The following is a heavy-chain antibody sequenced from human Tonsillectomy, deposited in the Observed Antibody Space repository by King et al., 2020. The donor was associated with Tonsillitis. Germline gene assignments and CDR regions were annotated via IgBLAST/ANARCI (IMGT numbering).Heavy chain of an antibody. CDR2: INSDGSST. D-gene: IGHD3-22*01. Sequence: VQLVESGGGLVKPGGSLRLSCAASGFTFSSYWMHWVRQAPGKGLVWVSRINSDGSSTSYADSVKGRFTISRDNAKNTLYLQMNSLRAEDTAVYYCAREGGYYYDSSGYGGDAFEIWGQGTLVTVSS. CDR3: AREGGYYYDSSGYGGDAFEI. J-gene: IGHJ3*02. V-gene: IGHV3-74*01. CDR1: GFTFSSYW.